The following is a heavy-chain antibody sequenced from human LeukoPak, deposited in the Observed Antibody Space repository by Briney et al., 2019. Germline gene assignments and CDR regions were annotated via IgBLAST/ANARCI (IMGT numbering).Heavy chain of an antibody. V-gene: IGHV3-9*01. CDR3: AKGTGRYWTFFDT. CDR1: GFMFDDFA. D-gene: IGHD1-26*01. J-gene: IGHJ4*02. Sequence: HPGRSLRPSCAASGFMFDDFAMHWVRQAPGKGLEWVSGISWNSGSIDYAVSVKGRFTISRDNAKNSLFLQMNSLRPEDTAFYYCAKGTGRYWTFFDTWGQGTLVTVSS. CDR2: ISWNSGSI.